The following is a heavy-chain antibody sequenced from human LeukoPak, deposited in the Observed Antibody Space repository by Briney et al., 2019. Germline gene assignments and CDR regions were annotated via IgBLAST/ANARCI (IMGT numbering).Heavy chain of an antibody. CDR1: GFTFSSYA. V-gene: IGHV3-30*04. CDR3: AREGPHYDSLDY. Sequence: GRSLRLSCAASGFTFSSYAMHWVRQAPDKGPEWVAVISYDGSNKYYADSVKGRFTISRDNSKNTLYLQMNSLRAEDTAVYYCAREGPHYDSLDYWGQGTLVTVSS. D-gene: IGHD3-22*01. J-gene: IGHJ4*02. CDR2: ISYDGSNK.